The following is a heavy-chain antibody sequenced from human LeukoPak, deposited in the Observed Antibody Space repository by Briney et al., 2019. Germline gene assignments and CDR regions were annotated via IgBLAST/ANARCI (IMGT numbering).Heavy chain of an antibody. CDR3: AKLSEDDQGIKYSSSSYFDY. Sequence: GGSLRLSCAASGFTFSSYAMSWVRQAPGKGLEWVSAISGSGGSTYYADSVKGRFTISRDNSKNTLYLQMNSLRAEDTAVYYCAKLSEDDQGIKYSSSSYFDYWGQGTLVTVSS. D-gene: IGHD6-6*01. CDR2: ISGSGGST. J-gene: IGHJ4*02. V-gene: IGHV3-23*01. CDR1: GFTFSSYA.